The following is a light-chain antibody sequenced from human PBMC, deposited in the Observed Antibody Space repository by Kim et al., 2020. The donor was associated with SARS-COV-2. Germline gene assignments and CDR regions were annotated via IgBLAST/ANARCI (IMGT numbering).Light chain of an antibody. CDR2: GAS. Sequence: EIVLTQSPGTLSLSPGERATLSCRASQSVSSSDLAWYQQKPGQAPRLLIYGASSRATGIPDRFSGSGSGTDFTLTISRLEPEDFAVYYCQQYGSSQTFGQGTKLEI. CDR3: QQYGSSQT. CDR1: QSVSSSD. V-gene: IGKV3-20*01. J-gene: IGKJ2*01.